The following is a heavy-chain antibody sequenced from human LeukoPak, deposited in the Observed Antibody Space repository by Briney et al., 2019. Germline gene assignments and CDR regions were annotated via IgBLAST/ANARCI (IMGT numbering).Heavy chain of an antibody. CDR1: GFTVSSYA. V-gene: IGHV3-23*01. D-gene: IGHD2-8*01. J-gene: IGHJ4*02. Sequence: AGGSLRLSCAASGFTVSSYAMSWVRQAPGKGLEWVSGVSGSGGTTYYADSVKGRFTISRDNSKHTLYLQMTRLRAEDMAVYSCAKDPVRDIVLMVYALWGQGTLVTVSS. CDR3: AKDPVRDIVLMVYAL. CDR2: VSGSGGTT.